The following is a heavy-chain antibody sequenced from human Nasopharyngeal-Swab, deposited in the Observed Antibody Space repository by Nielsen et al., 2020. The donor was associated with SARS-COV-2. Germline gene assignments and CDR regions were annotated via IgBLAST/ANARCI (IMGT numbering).Heavy chain of an antibody. Sequence: GGSLRLSCAGSGFTFSNYWMHWVRQAPGKGLVWVSQIKADGNHITYADSVKGRFTISRDNAKNTLYLQMNSLRAEDTAVYYCAREGDIAAAGNAFDMWGQGTMVTVSS. CDR2: IKADGNHI. J-gene: IGHJ3*02. D-gene: IGHD6-13*01. V-gene: IGHV3-74*01. CDR1: GFTFSNYW. CDR3: AREGDIAAAGNAFDM.